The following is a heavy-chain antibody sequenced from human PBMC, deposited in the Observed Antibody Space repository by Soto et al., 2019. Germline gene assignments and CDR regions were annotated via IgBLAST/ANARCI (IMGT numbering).Heavy chain of an antibody. CDR1: GFTFSSYA. Sequence: GGSLRLSCAASGFTFSSYAMNWVRQAPGKGLEWVSGISGSGVSTYYADSVKGRFTISRDNSKNTLYLQTNSLRSEDTAVYYCARGLNGYLHYFDHWGQGTPVTVSS. V-gene: IGHV3-23*01. D-gene: IGHD5-18*01. CDR3: ARGLNGYLHYFDH. CDR2: ISGSGVST. J-gene: IGHJ4*02.